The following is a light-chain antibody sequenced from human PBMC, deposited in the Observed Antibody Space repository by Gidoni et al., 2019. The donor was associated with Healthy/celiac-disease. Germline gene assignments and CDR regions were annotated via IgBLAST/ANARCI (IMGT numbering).Light chain of an antibody. CDR3: QQRSNWPSLT. J-gene: IGKJ4*01. CDR1: QSVSSY. V-gene: IGKV3-11*01. Sequence: EIVLTQSPATLSLSPGERATLSCRASQSVSSYLAWYHQKPGQAPRLLIYDASNRATGIQARFSGSGSGTDFYLTISSIVPEDFVVYYCQQRSNWPSLTFGGGTKVEIK. CDR2: DAS.